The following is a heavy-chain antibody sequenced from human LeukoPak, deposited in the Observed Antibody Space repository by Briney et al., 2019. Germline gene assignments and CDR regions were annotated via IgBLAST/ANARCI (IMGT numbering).Heavy chain of an antibody. CDR1: GFTFSSYS. J-gene: IGHJ4*02. CDR3: ARRIMSSTYYDFWSGSYGPCFDY. Sequence: GGSLRLSCAASGFTFSSYSMNWVRQAPGKGLEWVSSISSSSSYIYYADSVKGQFTISRDNAKNSLYLQMNSLRAEDTAVYYCARRIMSSTYYDFWSGSYGPCFDYWGQGTLVTVSS. D-gene: IGHD3-3*01. V-gene: IGHV3-21*03. CDR2: ISSSSSYI.